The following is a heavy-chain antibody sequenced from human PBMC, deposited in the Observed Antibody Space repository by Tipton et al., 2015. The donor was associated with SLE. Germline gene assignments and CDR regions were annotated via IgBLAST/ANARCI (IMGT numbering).Heavy chain of an antibody. CDR1: GGSISSYY. CDR2: VSDSGST. J-gene: IGHJ6*03. Sequence: TLSLTCTVFGGSISSYYWSWIHQPPGKGLEWIGYVSDSGSTRYNPSLKSRVSISLDTSNNQFSLKLSSVTAADTAVYYCARAGSGWELGHYDYYMDVWVKGSTVTVS. D-gene: IGHD1-26*01. V-gene: IGHV4-59*01. CDR3: ARAGSGWELGHYDYYMDV.